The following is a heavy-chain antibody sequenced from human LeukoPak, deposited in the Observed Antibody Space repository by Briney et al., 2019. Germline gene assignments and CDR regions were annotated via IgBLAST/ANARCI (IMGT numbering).Heavy chain of an antibody. CDR2: INAGNGNT. J-gene: IGHJ6*02. CDR1: GYTFTSYA. D-gene: IGHD3-3*01. CDR3: ASTYYDLWSGYLNPYYYYGMDV. V-gene: IGHV1-3*01. Sequence: APVKVSCKASGYTFTSYAMHWVRQAPGQRLEWMGWINAGNGNTKYSQKFQGRVTITRDTSASTAYMELSSLRSEDTAVYYCASTYYDLWSGYLNPYYYYGMDVWGQGTTVTVSS.